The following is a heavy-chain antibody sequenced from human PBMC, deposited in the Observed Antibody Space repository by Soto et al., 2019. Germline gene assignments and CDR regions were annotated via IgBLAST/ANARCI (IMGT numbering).Heavy chain of an antibody. CDR1: GFTFSSYG. CDR3: AREMEAAGYYYYYGMDV. D-gene: IGHD6-13*01. J-gene: IGHJ6*02. Sequence: GSLRLSCAASGFTFSSYGMHWVRQAPGKGLEWVAVIWYDGSNKYYADSVKGRFTISRDNSKNTLYLQMNSLRAEDTAVYYCAREMEAAGYYYYYGMDVWGQGTTVTVSS. V-gene: IGHV3-33*01. CDR2: IWYDGSNK.